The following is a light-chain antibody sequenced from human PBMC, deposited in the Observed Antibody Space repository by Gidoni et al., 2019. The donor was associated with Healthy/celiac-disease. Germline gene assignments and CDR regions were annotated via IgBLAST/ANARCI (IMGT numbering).Light chain of an antibody. CDR3: AAWDDSLNGYVV. J-gene: IGLJ2*01. V-gene: IGLV1-44*01. CDR1: SSNIGSNT. Sequence: QSVLTQPPSASGTPGQRVTISCSGSSSNIGSNTVNWYQQLPGTAPKPPIYSNNQRPSGVPDRFSGSKSGTSASLAISGLQSEDEADYYCAAWDDSLNGYVVFGGGTKLTVL. CDR2: SNN.